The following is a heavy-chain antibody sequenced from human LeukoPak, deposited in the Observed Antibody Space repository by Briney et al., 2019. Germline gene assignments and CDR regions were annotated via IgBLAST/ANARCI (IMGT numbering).Heavy chain of an antibody. CDR2: IRSKAYGGTT. Sequence: GGSLRLSCAASGITFSNYWMSWVRQAPGKGLEWVGFIRSKAYGGTTEYAASVKGRFTISRDDSKSIAYLQMNNLKTEDTAVYYCTRDHVAIFGVVMYYYYYMDVWGKGTTVTVSS. D-gene: IGHD3-3*01. CDR3: TRDHVAIFGVVMYYYYYMDV. CDR1: GITFSNYW. J-gene: IGHJ6*03. V-gene: IGHV3-49*04.